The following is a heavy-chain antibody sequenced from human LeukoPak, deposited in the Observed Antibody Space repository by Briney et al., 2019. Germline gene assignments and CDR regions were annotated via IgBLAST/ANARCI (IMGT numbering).Heavy chain of an antibody. CDR2: IASDGRDK. CDR1: GFTFSSYA. V-gene: IGHV3-30*03. D-gene: IGHD6-13*01. CDR3: ARDFSIGAADYYFDY. J-gene: IGHJ4*02. Sequence: GRSLRLSCSASGFTFSSYALHWVRQAPGKGLEWVAVIASDGRDKQYADSVKGRFTISRDNSMNTLYLQMDSLRAEDTAVFYCARDFSIGAADYYFDYWRQGTLVTVST.